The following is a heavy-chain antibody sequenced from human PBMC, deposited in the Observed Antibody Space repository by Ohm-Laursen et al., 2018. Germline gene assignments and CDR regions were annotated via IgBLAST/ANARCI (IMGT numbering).Heavy chain of an antibody. CDR3: ARGGYYDGAYDY. Sequence: TLSLTCTVSGGSISSYYWSWIRQPPGKGLEWIGYIYYSGSTNYNPSLKSRVTISVDTSKNQFSLKLSSVTAADTAVYYCARGGYYDGAYDYWGQGTLVTVSS. CDR1: GGSISSYY. CDR2: IYYSGST. J-gene: IGHJ4*02. D-gene: IGHD3-22*01. V-gene: IGHV4-59*01.